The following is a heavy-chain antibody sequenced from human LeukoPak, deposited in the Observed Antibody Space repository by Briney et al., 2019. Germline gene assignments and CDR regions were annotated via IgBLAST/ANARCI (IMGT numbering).Heavy chain of an antibody. Sequence: GGSLRLSCAASGFTVSSNYMTWVRQAPGKGLEWVSVIYSGGGTYYADSVKGRFTISRDNSKNTLYLQMNSLRAEDTAVYYCVRDDRRYGDYGYFDYWGQGTLVTVSS. V-gene: IGHV3-66*01. D-gene: IGHD4-17*01. CDR2: IYSGGGT. J-gene: IGHJ4*02. CDR1: GFTVSSNY. CDR3: VRDDRRYGDYGYFDY.